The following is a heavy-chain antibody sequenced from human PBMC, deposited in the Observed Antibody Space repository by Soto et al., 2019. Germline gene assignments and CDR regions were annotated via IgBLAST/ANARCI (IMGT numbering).Heavy chain of an antibody. CDR2: ISAYNGNT. J-gene: IGHJ5*02. V-gene: IGHV1-18*01. CDR1: GYTFTSYG. D-gene: IGHD1-26*01. CDR3: ARASGSSYWFDP. Sequence: ASVTVSCKASGYTFTSYGISWVRQAPGQGLEWMGWISAYNGNTNYAQKLQGRVTMTTDSSTSTAYMELRSLRSDDSAVYYGARASGSSYWFDPWGQGTLVTVSS.